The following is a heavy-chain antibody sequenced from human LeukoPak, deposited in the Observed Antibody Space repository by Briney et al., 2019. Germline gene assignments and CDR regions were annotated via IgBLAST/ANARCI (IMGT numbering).Heavy chain of an antibody. J-gene: IGHJ6*02. D-gene: IGHD4-17*01. CDR1: GGSISSGGYY. V-gene: IGHV4-30-2*01. CDR3: ARVTVTTTLYYYYGMDV. Sequence: SETLSLTCTVSGGSISSGGYYWSWIRQPPGKGLEWIGYIYHSGSTYYNPSLKSRVTISVDRSKNQFSLKLSSVTAADTAVYYCARVTVTTTLYYYYGMDVWGQGTTVTVSS. CDR2: IYHSGST.